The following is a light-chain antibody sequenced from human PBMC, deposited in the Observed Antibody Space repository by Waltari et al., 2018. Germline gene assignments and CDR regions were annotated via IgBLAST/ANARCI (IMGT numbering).Light chain of an antibody. CDR1: QSVSSY. V-gene: IGKV3-11*01. CDR2: DAS. Sequence: EIVLTQSPATLSLSPVERATLSCRASQSVSSYLAWYQQKHGQAPRLLIYDASNRATGITARFSGSGSGTDFTLTISSLEPEEFAVYYCQQRSNWPPRYTFCQGTKLEIK. J-gene: IGKJ2*01. CDR3: QQRSNWPPRYT.